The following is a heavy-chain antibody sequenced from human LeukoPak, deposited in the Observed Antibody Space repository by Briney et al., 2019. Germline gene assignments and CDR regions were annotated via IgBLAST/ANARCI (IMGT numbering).Heavy chain of an antibody. CDR3: ARDRTTEYYYGMDV. V-gene: IGHV3-20*01. D-gene: IGHD2/OR15-2a*01. CDR1: GFTFDDYG. Sequence: GGSLRLSCAASGFTFDDYGMSWVRQAPGKGLEWVSGINWNGGSTGYADSVKGRFTISRDNAKNSLYLQMNSLRAEDTALYHCARDRTTEYYYGMDVWGQGTTVTVSS. J-gene: IGHJ6*02. CDR2: INWNGGST.